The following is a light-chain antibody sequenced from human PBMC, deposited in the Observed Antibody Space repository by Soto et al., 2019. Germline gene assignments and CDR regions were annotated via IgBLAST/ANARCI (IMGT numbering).Light chain of an antibody. Sequence: DIVLTQSPGTLSLSPGERATLSCRASQTVDSNFLAWYRQKPGQAPRLLIYGASTRATGIPARFSGSGSGTEFTLTVSSLQSDDFAVYYCQQYNGWPPWTFGQGTMVDIK. CDR3: QQYNGWPPWT. CDR2: GAS. J-gene: IGKJ1*01. V-gene: IGKV3-15*01. CDR1: QTVDSN.